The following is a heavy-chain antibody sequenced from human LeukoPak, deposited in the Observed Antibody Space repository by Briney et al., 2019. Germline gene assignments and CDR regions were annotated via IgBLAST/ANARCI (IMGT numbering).Heavy chain of an antibody. CDR2: IYYSGST. CDR3: ARHRRCSSTSCYRAFDY. Sequence: SETLSLTCTVSGGSISSYYWSWIRQPPGKGLEWIGYIYYSGSTNYNPSLKSRVTISVDTSKNQFSLKLSSVTAADTAVYYCARHRRCSSTSCYRAFDYWGQGTLVTVSS. J-gene: IGHJ4*02. CDR1: GGSISSYY. V-gene: IGHV4-59*08. D-gene: IGHD2-2*02.